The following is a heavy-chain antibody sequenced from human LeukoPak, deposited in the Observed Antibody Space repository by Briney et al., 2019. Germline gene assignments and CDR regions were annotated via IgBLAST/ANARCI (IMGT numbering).Heavy chain of an antibody. J-gene: IGHJ4*02. V-gene: IGHV3-23*01. CDR1: EFTFGNYA. CDR2: ISGSGGDT. D-gene: IGHD3-10*01. Sequence: GGSLRLSCEASEFTFGNYAVSWVRQAPGKGLEWVSSISGSGGDTYYGDTLKGRFTISRDNFKNTLYLQMNSLRAEDTALYYCAKAVGRYYYGSGSYWDSWGQGTLVTVSS. CDR3: AKAVGRYYYGSGSYWDS.